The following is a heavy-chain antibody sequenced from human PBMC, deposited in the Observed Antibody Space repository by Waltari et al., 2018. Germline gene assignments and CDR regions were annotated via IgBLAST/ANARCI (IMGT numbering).Heavy chain of an antibody. V-gene: IGHV1-69*08. J-gene: IGHJ4*02. D-gene: IGHD7-27*01. Sequence: QVQLVQSGAEVKKPGSSVKVSCKASGGPFSSYPLRWLRQAPGQGLEWMGRIIPIFGTANYAQKFQGRVTITADKSTSTAYMELSSLRSEDTAVYYCARGGRTGDGDYWGQGTLVTVSS. CDR2: IIPIFGTA. CDR3: ARGGRTGDGDY. CDR1: GGPFSSYP.